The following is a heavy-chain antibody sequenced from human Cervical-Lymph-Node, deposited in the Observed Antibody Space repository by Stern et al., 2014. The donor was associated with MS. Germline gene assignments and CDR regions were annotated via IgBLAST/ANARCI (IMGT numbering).Heavy chain of an antibody. D-gene: IGHD2-2*02. Sequence: EVQLVESGGGLVQPGRSLRLSCAASGFAFEDYALHWVRQAPGKGLEWVSRISWGNSGLDYADSVKGRFTISRDNAKNSLFLQMDSLRPEDTALYYCTAGYCSSNSCYNFDYWGQGALVTVSS. CDR1: GFAFEDYA. V-gene: IGHV3-9*01. J-gene: IGHJ4*02. CDR3: TAGYCSSNSCYNFDY. CDR2: ISWGNSGL.